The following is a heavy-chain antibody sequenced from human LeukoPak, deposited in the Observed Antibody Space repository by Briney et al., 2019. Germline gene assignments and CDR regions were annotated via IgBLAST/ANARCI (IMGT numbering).Heavy chain of an antibody. CDR1: GFTFSDCY. V-gene: IGHV3-11*04. J-gene: IGHJ4*02. CDR3: ARDSPRHNWNAYFDY. Sequence: PGGSLRLSCAASGFTFSDCYMSWIRQAPGKGLEWVSYISSSGSTIYYADSVKGRFTISRDNAKHSLYLQMNSLRAEDTAVYYCARDSPRHNWNAYFDYWGQGTLVTVSS. CDR2: ISSSGSTI. D-gene: IGHD1-1*01.